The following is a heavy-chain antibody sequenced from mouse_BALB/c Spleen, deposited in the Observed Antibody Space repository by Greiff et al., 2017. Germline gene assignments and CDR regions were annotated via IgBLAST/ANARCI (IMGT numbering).Heavy chain of an antibody. CDR3: ARGDGNYWYFDV. J-gene: IGHJ1*01. CDR2: ISSGGST. CDR1: GFTFSSYA. D-gene: IGHD2-1*01. V-gene: IGHV5-6-5*01. Sequence: EVKLVESGGGLVKPGGSLKLSCAASGFTFSSYAMSWVRQTPEKRLEWVASISSGGSTYYPDSVKGRFTISRDNARNILYLQMSSLRSEDTAMYYCARGDGNYWYFDVWGAGTTVTVSS.